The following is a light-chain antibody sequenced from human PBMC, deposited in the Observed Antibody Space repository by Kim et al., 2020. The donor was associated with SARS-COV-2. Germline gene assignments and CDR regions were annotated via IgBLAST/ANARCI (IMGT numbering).Light chain of an antibody. CDR1: QSGRSN. Sequence: PGETSTLYCEGSQSGRSNVAGYQQTRDQAHRLLIYGTSTRATDIPARFSGSGSGTDFTLTINSLQSEDLAVYHCQQYEDWPQWTFGQGTKVDIK. J-gene: IGKJ1*01. CDR2: GTS. V-gene: IGKV3-15*01. CDR3: QQYEDWPQWT.